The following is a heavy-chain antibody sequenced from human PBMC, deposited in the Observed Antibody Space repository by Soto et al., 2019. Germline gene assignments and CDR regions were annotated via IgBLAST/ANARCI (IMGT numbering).Heavy chain of an antibody. CDR3: ANSSPRYYYYYGMDV. J-gene: IGHJ6*02. V-gene: IGHV3-23*01. CDR2: ISGSGGST. Sequence: GGSLRLSCAASGFTFSSYAMSWVRQAPGKGLEWVSAISGSGGSTYYADSVKGRFTISRDNSKNTLYLQMNSLRAEDTAVYYCANSSPRYYYYYGMDVWGQGTTVTVSS. CDR1: GFTFSSYA.